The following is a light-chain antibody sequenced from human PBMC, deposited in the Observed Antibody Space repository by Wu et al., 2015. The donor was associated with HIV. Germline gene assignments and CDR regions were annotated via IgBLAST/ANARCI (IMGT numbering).Light chain of an antibody. CDR3: QQYDKSPYS. CDR1: QSVYSTY. CDR2: DAS. Sequence: EIVMTQSPATLSVSPGERATLSCRASQSVYSTYLAWYQQKPGQAPRLLIYDASTRATDIPDRFSGSGSGTDFTLTISRLEPEDFAVYYCQQYDKSPYSFGQGTKLEIK. V-gene: IGKV3-20*01. J-gene: IGKJ2*03.